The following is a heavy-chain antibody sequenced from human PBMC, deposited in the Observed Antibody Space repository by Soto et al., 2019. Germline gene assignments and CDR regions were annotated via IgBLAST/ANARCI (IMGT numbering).Heavy chain of an antibody. CDR1: GYTFTGYY. Sequence: AASVKVSCKASGYTFTGYYMHWVRQAPGQGLEWMGWINPNSGGTNYAQKFQGRVTMTRDTSISTAYMELSRLRSDDTAVYYCARDRSRIAARRVVMNWFDPWGQGTLVTVSS. J-gene: IGHJ5*02. CDR2: INPNSGGT. V-gene: IGHV1-2*02. D-gene: IGHD6-6*01. CDR3: ARDRSRIAARRVVMNWFDP.